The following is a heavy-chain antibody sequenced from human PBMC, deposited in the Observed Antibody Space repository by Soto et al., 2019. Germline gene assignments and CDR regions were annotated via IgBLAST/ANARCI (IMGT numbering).Heavy chain of an antibody. CDR3: VKGGNRGSGVDY. Sequence: VQLVESGGVVAQPGGSLRLSCAASGFTFDDYPMHWVRQVPGKGLEWVSHITWDGARTYYADSVGGRFTISKDNTKNSLYLEMSSLRTEDTALYYCVKGGNRGSGVDYWGQGTLVTVSS. V-gene: IGHV3-43*01. CDR2: ITWDGART. J-gene: IGHJ4*02. D-gene: IGHD3-10*01. CDR1: GFTFDDYP.